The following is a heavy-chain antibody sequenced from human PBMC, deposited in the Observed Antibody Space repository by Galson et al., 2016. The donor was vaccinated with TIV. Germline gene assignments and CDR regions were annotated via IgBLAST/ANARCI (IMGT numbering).Heavy chain of an antibody. CDR1: GGSINTYY. V-gene: IGHV4-59*01. CDR3: ASDKSGFETVERFYYYMDV. J-gene: IGHJ6*03. D-gene: IGHD1-26*01. CDR2: VYYSGST. Sequence: TLSLTCTVSGGSINTYYWTWIRQPPGKGLEWIGHVYYSGSTDYNPSLESRVSISIDRSKTQFSLMLNSVTPADTAVYFCASDKSGFETVERFYYYMDVWGKGITVTVSS.